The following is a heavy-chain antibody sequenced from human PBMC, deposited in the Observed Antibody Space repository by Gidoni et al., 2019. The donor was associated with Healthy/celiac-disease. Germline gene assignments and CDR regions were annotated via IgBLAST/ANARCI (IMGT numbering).Heavy chain of an antibody. V-gene: IGHV4-31*01. CDR1: GGSISSGGYY. CDR3: ARGNYDSRGLDAFDI. Sequence: QLQLQESGPGLVKPSQTLSLTCTVPGGSISSGGYYWSWIRQHPGKGLEWIGYIYYSGSTYYNPSLKSLVTISVDTSKNQFSLKLSSVTAADTAVYYCARGNYDSRGLDAFDIWGQGTMVTVSS. CDR2: IYYSGST. J-gene: IGHJ3*02. D-gene: IGHD3-22*01.